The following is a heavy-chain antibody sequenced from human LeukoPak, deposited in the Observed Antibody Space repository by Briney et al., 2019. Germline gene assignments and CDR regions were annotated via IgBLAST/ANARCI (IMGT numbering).Heavy chain of an antibody. Sequence: TGESLRLSCAASGFTLSSYAISWVRQAPGKVLEWVSAISGSGGSTYYADSVKGRFTISRDNSKNTLYLQLNSLRAEDTAVYYCAKSRADYWGQGTLVTVSS. CDR2: ISGSGGST. CDR1: GFTLSSYA. V-gene: IGHV3-23*01. J-gene: IGHJ4*02. CDR3: AKSRADY.